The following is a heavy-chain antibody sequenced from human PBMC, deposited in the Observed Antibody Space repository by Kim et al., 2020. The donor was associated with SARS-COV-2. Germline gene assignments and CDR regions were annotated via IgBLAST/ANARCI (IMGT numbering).Heavy chain of an antibody. Sequence: ASVKVSCKASGYTFTSYAMNWVRQAPGQGLEWMGWINTNTGNPTYAQGFTGRFVFSLDTSVSTAYLQISSLKAEDTAVYYCAREWIYDILTGYWALGYWGQGTLVTVSS. CDR3: AREWIYDILTGYWALGY. CDR1: GYTFTSYA. V-gene: IGHV7-4-1*02. D-gene: IGHD3-9*01. CDR2: INTNTGNP. J-gene: IGHJ4*02.